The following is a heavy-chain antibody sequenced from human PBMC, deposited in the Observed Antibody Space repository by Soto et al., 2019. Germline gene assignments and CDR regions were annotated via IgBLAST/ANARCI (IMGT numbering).Heavy chain of an antibody. CDR3: ARDVRLPDY. D-gene: IGHD3-10*02. J-gene: IGHJ4*02. V-gene: IGHV3-48*01. CDR2: ISSTGETT. Sequence: EVQLVESGGGLVPPGGSLRLSYAASGFTFSTYSMNWVRQAPGKGLEWVSFISSTGETTYYADSVKGRLTISRDNAKNSLFLQMNSLTAEDTAVYYCARDVRLPDYWGQGTLVTVSS. CDR1: GFTFSTYS.